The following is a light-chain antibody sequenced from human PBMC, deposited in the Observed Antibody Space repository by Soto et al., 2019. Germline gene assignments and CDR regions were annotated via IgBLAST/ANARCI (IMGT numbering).Light chain of an antibody. Sequence: EILMTQSPATLSLSPGERATLSCRASQSLSSNFLAWYQQKPGQAPRLLIYGASSRATGIPDRFSGTGSETDFTLTINRLEPEDFAVYYCQQYENSPITFGQGTRLEIK. J-gene: IGKJ5*01. CDR1: QSLSSNF. V-gene: IGKV3-20*01. CDR2: GAS. CDR3: QQYENSPIT.